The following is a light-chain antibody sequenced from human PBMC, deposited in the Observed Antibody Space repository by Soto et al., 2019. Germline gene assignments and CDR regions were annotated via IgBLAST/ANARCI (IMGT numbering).Light chain of an antibody. CDR3: QQYKNYSYS. Sequence: IQMTQSPSTVSASVGDSVTISCRASQPVNTFLAWYQQKPGGAPKVVIFDASNLGSGVPSRFSGSGFGTEFTLSITSLQPDDFATYYFQQYKNYSYSFGQGNKLEIK. CDR1: QPVNTF. V-gene: IGKV1-5*01. J-gene: IGKJ2*03. CDR2: DAS.